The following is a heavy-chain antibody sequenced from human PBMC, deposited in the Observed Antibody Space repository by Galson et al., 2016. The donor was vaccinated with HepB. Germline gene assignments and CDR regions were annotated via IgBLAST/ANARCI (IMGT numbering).Heavy chain of an antibody. CDR2: IYYTGST. Sequence: TLSLTCTVSGGSISSGVYYWSWIRQHPGKGLEWIGYIYYTGSTDCNPSLKSRVTISVDTSKNQFSLKLSSVTAADTAVYYCARDRSSGSGNFGYWGQGTLVTVSS. CDR3: ARDRSSGSGNFGY. V-gene: IGHV4-31*03. D-gene: IGHD3-10*01. CDR1: GGSISSGVYY. J-gene: IGHJ4*02.